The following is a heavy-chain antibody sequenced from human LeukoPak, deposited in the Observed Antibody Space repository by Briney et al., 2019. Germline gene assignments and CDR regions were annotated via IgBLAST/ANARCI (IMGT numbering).Heavy chain of an antibody. J-gene: IGHJ4*02. CDR2: INYSGSA. V-gene: IGHV4-39*01. CDR1: GGSINSGSYD. D-gene: IGHD6-6*01. CDR3: ARRIIAARRGSYFDS. Sequence: SETLSLTCAVSGGSINSGSYDWGWIRQPPGKGLEWIGSINYSGSAYYNPSLKSRVTISVDTSKDQFSLKLSSVTAADTAVYYCARRIIAARRGSYFDSWGQGTLVTVSS.